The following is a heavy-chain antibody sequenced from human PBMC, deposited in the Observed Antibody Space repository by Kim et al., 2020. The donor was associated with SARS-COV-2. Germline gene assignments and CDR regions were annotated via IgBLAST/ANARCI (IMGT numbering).Heavy chain of an antibody. CDR3: ARDRPHNAFDI. V-gene: IGHV3-74*01. Sequence: YADSGKGRFSFSRDNFKNAGYLQLSSLRADDTAMYYCARDRPHNAFDIWGQGTMVTVSS. J-gene: IGHJ3*02.